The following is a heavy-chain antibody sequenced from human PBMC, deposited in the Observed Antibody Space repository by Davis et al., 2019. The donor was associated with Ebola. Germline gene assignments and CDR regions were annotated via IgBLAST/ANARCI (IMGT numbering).Heavy chain of an antibody. D-gene: IGHD3-3*01. Sequence: SETLSLTCSVSGASISSFYWTWIRQTPGEGLEWIAYIEYRGDIYYNPSLRNRISMYVDTSKNQFSLKLRSVTAADTAMYYCAIAAVDEFWTVHWFDPWGQGTRVTVYS. CDR1: GASISSFY. V-gene: IGHV4-59*01. CDR2: IEYRGDI. J-gene: IGHJ5*02. CDR3: AIAAVDEFWTVHWFDP.